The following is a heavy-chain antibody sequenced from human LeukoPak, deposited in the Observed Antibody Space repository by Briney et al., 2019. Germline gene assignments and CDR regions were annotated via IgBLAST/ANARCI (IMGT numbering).Heavy chain of an antibody. Sequence: GGSLRLSCAASGFAFRTCTMNWVRQTPGKGLEWVSFISSTSDYIYYADSVKGRFTISRDNARNSLYLQMNSLREEDTAVYYCGGEFSSSPASMDVWGQGATVAVSS. V-gene: IGHV3-21*06. CDR1: GFAFRTCT. D-gene: IGHD6-13*01. CDR2: ISSTSDYI. CDR3: GGEFSSSPASMDV. J-gene: IGHJ6*02.